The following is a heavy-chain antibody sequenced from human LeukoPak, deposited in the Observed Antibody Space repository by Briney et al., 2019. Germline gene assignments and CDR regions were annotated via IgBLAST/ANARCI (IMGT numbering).Heavy chain of an antibody. CDR2: INPSGGST. CDR3: ARDAGSGTPGSY. D-gene: IGHD3-10*01. Sequence: ASVTVSCKASGYTFTSYYMHWVRQAPGQGLEWMGIINPSGGSTSYAQKFQGRVTMTRDTSTSTVYMELSSLRSEDTAVYYCARDAGSGTPGSYWGQGTLVTVSS. V-gene: IGHV1-46*01. CDR1: GYTFTSYY. J-gene: IGHJ4*02.